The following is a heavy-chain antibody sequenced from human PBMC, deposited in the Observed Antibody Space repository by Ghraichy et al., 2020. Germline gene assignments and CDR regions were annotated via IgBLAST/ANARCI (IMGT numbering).Heavy chain of an antibody. D-gene: IGHD1-26*01. J-gene: IGHJ4*02. CDR2: ISSSSSTI. CDR3: VSWELLENGFDS. V-gene: IGHV3-48*01. Sequence: GESLNISCAASGFTFSSYSMNWVRQAPGKGLEWISYISSSSSTIYYADSVEGRFTISRDNAKNSLYLQMNSLRAEDTAVYSCVSWELLENGFDSWGQGTLVTVSS. CDR1: GFTFSSYS.